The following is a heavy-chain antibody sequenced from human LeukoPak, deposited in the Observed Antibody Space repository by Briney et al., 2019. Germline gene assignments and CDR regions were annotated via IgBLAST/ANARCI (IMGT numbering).Heavy chain of an antibody. V-gene: IGHV3-23*01. CDR3: AKDIQLST. CDR2: ISSSGNNA. D-gene: IGHD5-24*01. Sequence: PGGSLRLSCAVSGFTFRDAAMTWVRQAPGKGLERVSLISSSGNNAYYADSVKGRFTISRDNSKNTLSLQMNSLRVEDTAIYYCAKDIQLSTWGLGTMVTVSP. J-gene: IGHJ3*01. CDR1: GFTFRDAA.